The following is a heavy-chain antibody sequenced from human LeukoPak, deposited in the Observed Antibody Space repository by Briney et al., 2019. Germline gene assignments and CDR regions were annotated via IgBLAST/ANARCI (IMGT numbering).Heavy chain of an antibody. V-gene: IGHV4-34*01. Sequence: SETLSLTCAVYGGSFTGFYWNWIRQSPEKGLEWLGEVNHIGSTNYNPSFKSRDIISVDTSKNQFSLKLSSVTAADTAVYYCARDHRKWYYYYMDVWGKGTTVTVSS. D-gene: IGHD1-26*01. CDR2: VNHIGST. J-gene: IGHJ6*03. CDR3: ARDHRKWYYYYMDV. CDR1: GGSFTGFY.